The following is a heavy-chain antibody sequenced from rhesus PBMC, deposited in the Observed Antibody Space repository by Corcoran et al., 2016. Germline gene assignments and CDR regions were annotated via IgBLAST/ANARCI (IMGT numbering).Heavy chain of an antibody. Sequence: QVQLQESGPGLVKPSETLSLTCAVSGGSINDGFFWNWIRQPPGKGLGWVGNIYRNIATTYSNPSHKGRITISKDTSKNQFFLKLTSVTAADTAVYFCARVKYNSLDIWGRGVLVTVSS. V-gene: IGHV4S9*01. CDR2: IYRNIATT. J-gene: IGHJ5-2*02. D-gene: IGHD3-34*01. CDR3: ARVKYNSLDI. CDR1: GGSINDGFF.